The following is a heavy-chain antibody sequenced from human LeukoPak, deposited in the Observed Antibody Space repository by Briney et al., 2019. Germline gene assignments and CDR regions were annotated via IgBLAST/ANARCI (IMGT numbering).Heavy chain of an antibody. J-gene: IGHJ4*02. Sequence: PSETLSITCAVYRGSFSGAYWSCIRQPPGKRLEWSWEINHSGSINYNPSLKCRATISVDTSNNQFSLKLSSVTAADTAVYYCARTYYYDSSGYNGVDYWGQGTLVTVSS. CDR2: INHSGSI. CDR1: RGSFSGAY. V-gene: IGHV4-34*01. CDR3: ARTYYYDSSGYNGVDY. D-gene: IGHD3-22*01.